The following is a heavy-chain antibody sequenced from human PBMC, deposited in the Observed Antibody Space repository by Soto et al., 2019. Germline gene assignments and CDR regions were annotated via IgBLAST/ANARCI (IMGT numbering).Heavy chain of an antibody. Sequence: SETLSLTCTVSGDSISSSYWSWIQQAPGKGLEWIGNIYYSGSTNYNPSLKNRVTISVDTSKTQISLKLISVTAADTAVYYCARDAVYCISTTCFGFFDSWGQGTLVTVSS. CDR1: GDSISSSY. D-gene: IGHD2-2*01. CDR2: IYYSGST. J-gene: IGHJ4*02. CDR3: ARDAVYCISTTCFGFFDS. V-gene: IGHV4-59*01.